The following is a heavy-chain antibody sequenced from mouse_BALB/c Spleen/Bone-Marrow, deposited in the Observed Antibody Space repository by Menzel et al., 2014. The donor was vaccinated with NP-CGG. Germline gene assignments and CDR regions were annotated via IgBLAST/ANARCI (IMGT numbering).Heavy chain of an antibody. D-gene: IGHD3-1*01. J-gene: IGHJ3*01. V-gene: IGHV1-4*01. CDR2: INPNTAYT. CDR1: GYIFTDYW. CDR3: ARWGQLGHRKAWFAY. Sequence: QVQLQQSGADLARPGGSVKMSCKASGYIFTDYWMHWVKQRPGQGLEWIGYINPNTAYTEYNQKFKDKSTLTADKSSSTNYMQLSRLTSEDSAVYYCARWGQLGHRKAWFAYWGQGTLVTVSA.